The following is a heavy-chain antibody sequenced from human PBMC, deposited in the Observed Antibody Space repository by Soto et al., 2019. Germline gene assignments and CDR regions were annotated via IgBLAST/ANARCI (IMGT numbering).Heavy chain of an antibody. CDR2: IQSGGTT. Sequence: GGSLRLSCAASGFTVSSKYMTWVRQAPGKGREWVSLIQSGGTTYYADSVKGRFTISRDTSENTLHLQMDSLRVEDTAVYYCERDDVLCDGVRCYGIPLDLWGKGTTDTGSS. D-gene: IGHD2-21*01. CDR1: GFTVSSKY. CDR3: ERDDVLCDGVRCYGIPLDL. J-gene: IGHJ6*03. V-gene: IGHV3-66*01.